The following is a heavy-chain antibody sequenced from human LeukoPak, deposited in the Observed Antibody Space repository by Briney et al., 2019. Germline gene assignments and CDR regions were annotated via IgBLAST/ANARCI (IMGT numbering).Heavy chain of an antibody. Sequence: SVKVSCKASGGTFSSYAISWVRQAPGQGLEWMGGIIPIFGTANYAQKFQGRVTITADESTSTAYMELSSLRSEDTAVCYCARRRPPGTTFQPFDYWGQGTLVTVSS. CDR3: ARRRPPGTTFQPFDY. D-gene: IGHD1-7*01. CDR1: GGTFSSYA. V-gene: IGHV1-69*13. J-gene: IGHJ4*02. CDR2: IIPIFGTA.